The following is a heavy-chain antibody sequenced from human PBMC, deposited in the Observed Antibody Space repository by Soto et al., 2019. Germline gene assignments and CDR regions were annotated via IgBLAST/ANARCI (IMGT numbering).Heavy chain of an antibody. CDR2: ISGSGDST. Sequence: EVQLLESGGGLVQPGGSLRLSCTASGFTFSNYAMSWVRQAPGKGLEWVSTISGSGDSTNYADSVKGQFAISRDNSNNMLYEQMDRLRVEDTAVYYCAKENRRGYCSRGICYGYFDYWGQGTLVTVSS. CDR3: AKENRRGYCSRGICYGYFDY. CDR1: GFTFSNYA. D-gene: IGHD2-15*01. J-gene: IGHJ4*02. V-gene: IGHV3-23*01.